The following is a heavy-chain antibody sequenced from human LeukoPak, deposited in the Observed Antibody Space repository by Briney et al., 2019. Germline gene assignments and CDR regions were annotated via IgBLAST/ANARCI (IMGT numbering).Heavy chain of an antibody. Sequence: ASVKVSCKASGYAFNSYGISWVRQAPGQGLEWMGWISAYNGNTKYAQKVQGRVTMTTDTSTSTAYMELRSLRSDDTAVYYCARADIRAIASSGWYGFDYWGQGTLVTVSS. V-gene: IGHV1-18*01. CDR2: ISAYNGNT. CDR3: ARADIRAIASSGWYGFDY. J-gene: IGHJ4*02. D-gene: IGHD6-19*01. CDR1: GYAFNSYG.